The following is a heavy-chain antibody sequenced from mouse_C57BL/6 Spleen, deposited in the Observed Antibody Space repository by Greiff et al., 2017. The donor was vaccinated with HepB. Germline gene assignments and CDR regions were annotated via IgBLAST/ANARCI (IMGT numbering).Heavy chain of an antibody. CDR1: GYTFTDYY. CDR2: IYPGSGNT. Sequence: QVQLQQSGAELVRPGASVKLSCKASGYTFTDYYINWVKQRPGQGLEWIARIYPGSGNTYYNEKFKGKATLTAEKSSSTAYMQLSSLTSEDSAVYFCARSEVHFDYWGQGTTLTVSS. V-gene: IGHV1-76*01. J-gene: IGHJ2*01. D-gene: IGHD2-14*01. CDR3: ARSEVHFDY.